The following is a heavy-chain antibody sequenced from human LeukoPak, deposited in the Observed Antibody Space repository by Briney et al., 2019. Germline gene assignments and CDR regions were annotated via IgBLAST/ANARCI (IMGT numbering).Heavy chain of an antibody. J-gene: IGHJ4*02. CDR2: ISYDGSNK. V-gene: IGHV3-30-3*01. D-gene: IGHD3-22*01. Sequence: QTGGSLRLSCAASGFTFSSYAMHWVRQAPGKGLEWVAVISYDGSNKYYADPVKGRFTISRDNSKNTLYLQMNSLRAEDTAVYYCARAYYYDSPDTYFDYWGQGTLVTVSS. CDR3: ARAYYYDSPDTYFDY. CDR1: GFTFSSYA.